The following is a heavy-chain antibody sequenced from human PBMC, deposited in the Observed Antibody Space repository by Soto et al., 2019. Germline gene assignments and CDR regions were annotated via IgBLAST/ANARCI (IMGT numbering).Heavy chain of an antibody. CDR3: ATPVVRFLEWTTDY. D-gene: IGHD3-3*01. CDR2: ITNSGNTI. J-gene: IGHJ4*02. V-gene: IGHV3-48*02. Sequence: GGSLRLSCAVSGFTFSSYSMNWVRQAPGKGLEWISYITNSGNTIYYADSVKGRFTISRDNAKNSLYLHMNSLTDDDTAVYYCATPVVRFLEWTTDYWGQGTLVTVSS. CDR1: GFTFSSYS.